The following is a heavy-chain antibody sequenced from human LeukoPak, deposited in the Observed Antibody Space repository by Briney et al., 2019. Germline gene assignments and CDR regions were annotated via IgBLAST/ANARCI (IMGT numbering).Heavy chain of an antibody. D-gene: IGHD4-17*01. J-gene: IGHJ4*01. V-gene: IGHV1-46*01. CDR2: INPSGGSP. Sequence: GASVKVSCRASGCTFTSYYLHWVRQAPGQGLEWMGIINPSGGSPKYAQKFQGRVILTRDTSTGPVYMELSSLRSRDTAAYDCSRVHVMTTVTAPYYFDNWGQGTMVTVSS. CDR3: SRVHVMTTVTAPYYFDN. CDR1: GCTFTSYY.